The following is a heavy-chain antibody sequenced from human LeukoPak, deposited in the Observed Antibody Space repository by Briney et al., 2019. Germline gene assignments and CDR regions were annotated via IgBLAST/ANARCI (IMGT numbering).Heavy chain of an antibody. CDR2: ISYDGTNK. D-gene: IGHD3-16*02. Sequence: GGSLRLSCAASGFTFSNYVMYWVRQAPGKGLEWVTIISYDGTNKYYADSVKGRFTISSDNAKNSLYLQMNSLSAEDTAVYYCAKDIVAPGLFFDYWGQGTLVTVSS. CDR3: AKDIVAPGLFFDY. CDR1: GFTFSNYV. V-gene: IGHV3-30*18. J-gene: IGHJ4*02.